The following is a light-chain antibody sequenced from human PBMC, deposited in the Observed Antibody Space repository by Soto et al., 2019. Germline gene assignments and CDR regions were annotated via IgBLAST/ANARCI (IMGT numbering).Light chain of an antibody. CDR2: DAS. V-gene: IGKV3-11*01. CDR3: QQHSNRLT. Sequence: EIVLTQSPATLSLSPGERATLSCRASQSVDSYLAWYQQKPGQAPRLLIFDASNRATGIPARFSGSGSGTDFTLTSSRLEPEDFAVYYCQQHSNRLTFGGGTKVEI. J-gene: IGKJ4*01. CDR1: QSVDSY.